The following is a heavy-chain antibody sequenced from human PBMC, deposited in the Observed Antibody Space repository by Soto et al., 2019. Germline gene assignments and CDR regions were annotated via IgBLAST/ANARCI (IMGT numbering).Heavy chain of an antibody. J-gene: IGHJ5*02. CDR2: ITTSGSYI. Sequence: EVRLVESGGGLVKPGGSLRLSCAASGFTFSSYAMNWVRQAPGKWLEYVSSITTSGSYIYYGDSVRGRFTISRDNAENPLFLQMDSLRAEDTAVYYGVRSGTAPMLRHNWFDPGGQGTLVSVSS. CDR3: VRSGTAPMLRHNWFDP. V-gene: IGHV3-21*01. CDR1: GFTFSSYA. D-gene: IGHD1-1*01.